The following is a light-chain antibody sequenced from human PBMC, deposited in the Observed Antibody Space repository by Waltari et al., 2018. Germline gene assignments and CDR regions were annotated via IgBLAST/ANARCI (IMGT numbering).Light chain of an antibody. V-gene: IGLV2-14*03. CDR3: CSYTTSTPWV. CDR2: DVS. J-gene: IGLJ3*02. Sequence: QSALTQPASVSGSPGQSITISCTGTSSDVGGYNYGSWYQQHPGKAPKRMIVDVSNRPSGVSNRFSGSKSGNTASLTISGLQAEDEADYYCCSYTTSTPWVFGGGTKLTVL. CDR1: SSDVGGYNY.